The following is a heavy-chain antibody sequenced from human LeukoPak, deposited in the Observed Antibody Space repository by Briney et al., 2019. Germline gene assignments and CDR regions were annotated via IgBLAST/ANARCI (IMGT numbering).Heavy chain of an antibody. CDR2: INPSGST. Sequence: SETLSLTCSVSGGSISSSYWNWIRQPAGKGLEWIGRINPSGSTNYNASLQSRVTMSVDTSKKQFSLKLRSVTAADTAVYYCARDGIAGSGYYYGMDAWGQGTTVTVSS. CDR1: GGSISSSY. D-gene: IGHD6-19*01. CDR3: ARDGIAGSGYYYGMDA. J-gene: IGHJ6*02. V-gene: IGHV4-4*07.